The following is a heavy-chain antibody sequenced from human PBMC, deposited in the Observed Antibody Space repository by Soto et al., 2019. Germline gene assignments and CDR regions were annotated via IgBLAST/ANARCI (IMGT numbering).Heavy chain of an antibody. CDR2: IIPIFGTA. J-gene: IGHJ4*02. V-gene: IGHV1-69*01. D-gene: IGHD3-16*02. CDR3: ARSLGPIYVWGSYRYLNFDY. CDR1: GGTFSSYA. Sequence: SVKVSCKLSGGTFSSYAISWVRQAPGQGLEWMGGIIPIFGTANYAQKFQGRVTITADESTSTAYMELSSLRSEDTAVYYCARSLGPIYVWGSYRYLNFDYWGQGTLVTVSS.